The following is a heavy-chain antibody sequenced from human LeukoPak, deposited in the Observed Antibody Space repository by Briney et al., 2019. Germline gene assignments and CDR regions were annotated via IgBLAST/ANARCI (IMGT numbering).Heavy chain of an antibody. D-gene: IGHD5-24*01. V-gene: IGHV1-2*02. J-gene: IGHJ4*02. Sequence: ASVKVSRKASVYTFTDYYMHWVRQAPGQGLEWMGWINPNSGGTKFAQKFQGRVTMTRDTSISTAYMELSRLRSDDTAVYYCARGWLQFKDYWGQGTLVTVSS. CDR1: VYTFTDYY. CDR3: ARGWLQFKDY. CDR2: INPNSGGT.